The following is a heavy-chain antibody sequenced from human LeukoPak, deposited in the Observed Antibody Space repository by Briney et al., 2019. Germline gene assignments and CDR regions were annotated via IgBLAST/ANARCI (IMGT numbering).Heavy chain of an antibody. Sequence: GGSLRLSCTASGFIFSSYGMHWVRQAPGKGLEWVAVISHDGSNKYYADSVKGRFTISRDNSKNTLYVQMNSLRAEDTAVYYCARDAVDTANAVWGQGTTVTVSS. J-gene: IGHJ6*02. V-gene: IGHV3-30*03. CDR2: ISHDGSNK. D-gene: IGHD5-18*01. CDR3: ARDAVDTANAV. CDR1: GFIFSSYG.